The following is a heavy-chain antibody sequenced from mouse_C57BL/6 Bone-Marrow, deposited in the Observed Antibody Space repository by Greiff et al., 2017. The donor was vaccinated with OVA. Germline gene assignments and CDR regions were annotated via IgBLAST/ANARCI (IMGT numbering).Heavy chain of an antibody. Sequence: DVQLVESGAELVRPGASVKLSCTASGFNIKDDYMHWVKQRPEQGLEWIGWIDPENGDTEYASKFQGKATITADTSSNTAYLQLSSRTSEDTAVYYCTPPWFAYWGQGTLVTVSA. CDR1: GFNIKDDY. CDR2: IDPENGDT. V-gene: IGHV14-4*01. CDR3: TPPWFAY. J-gene: IGHJ3*01.